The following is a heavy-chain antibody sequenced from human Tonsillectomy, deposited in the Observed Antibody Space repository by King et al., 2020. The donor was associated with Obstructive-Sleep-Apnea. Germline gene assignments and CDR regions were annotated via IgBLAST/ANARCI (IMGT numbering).Heavy chain of an antibody. Sequence: LQLQESGPGLVKPSQTLSLTCTVSGGSISSGGYYWSWIRQHPGKGLEWIGDIYYSGSTSYIPSLMSRVTISVDTSKNQFSLRLSSVTAADTAVYYCARGGDIVVVPAAESLYGMDVWGQGTTVTVSS. CDR2: IYYSGST. CDR1: GGSISSGGYY. J-gene: IGHJ6*02. CDR3: ARGGDIVVVPAAESLYGMDV. V-gene: IGHV4-31*03. D-gene: IGHD2-2*01.